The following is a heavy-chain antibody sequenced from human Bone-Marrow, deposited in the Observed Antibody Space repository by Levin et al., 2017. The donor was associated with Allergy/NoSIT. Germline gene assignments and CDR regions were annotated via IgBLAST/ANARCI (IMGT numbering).Heavy chain of an antibody. CDR1: GGSISSSSYY. Sequence: SETLSLTCTVSGGSISSSSYYWGWIRQPPGKGLEWIGSIYYSGSTYYNPSLKSRVTISVDTSKNQFSLKLSSVTAADTAVYYCARIPPAGYCSSTSCNGMDVWGQGTTVTVSS. CDR2: IYYSGST. V-gene: IGHV4-39*01. D-gene: IGHD2-2*01. J-gene: IGHJ6*02. CDR3: ARIPPAGYCSSTSCNGMDV.